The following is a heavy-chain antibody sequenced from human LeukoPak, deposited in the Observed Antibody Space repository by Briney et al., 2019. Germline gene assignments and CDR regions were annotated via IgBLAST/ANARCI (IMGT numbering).Heavy chain of an antibody. J-gene: IGHJ4*02. CDR1: GFTFSSYG. Sequence: PGRSLRLSCAASGFTFSSYGMHWVRQAPGKGLEWVAVISYDGSNKYYADSVKGRFTISRDNSKNTLYLQMNSLRAEDTAVYYCAKEGGYYDILLNPYYFDYWGQGTLVTVSS. V-gene: IGHV3-30*18. CDR2: ISYDGSNK. CDR3: AKEGGYYDILLNPYYFDY. D-gene: IGHD3-9*01.